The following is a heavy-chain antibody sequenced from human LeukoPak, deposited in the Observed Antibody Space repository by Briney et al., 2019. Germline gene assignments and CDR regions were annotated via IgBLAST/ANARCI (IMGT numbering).Heavy chain of an antibody. CDR1: GFNFGNFW. J-gene: IGHJ3*02. CDR3: ARDLGDYVGYDAFDI. CDR2: ITGRGGKT. Sequence: GGSLRLSCVASGFNFGNFWMNWVRQAPGGGLEWLSYITGRGGKTYYADSVKGRFTISRDNANKLLFLHMNSLRAEDTAVYYCARDLGDYVGYDAFDIWGQGTMVSVS. V-gene: IGHV3-48*04. D-gene: IGHD4-17*01.